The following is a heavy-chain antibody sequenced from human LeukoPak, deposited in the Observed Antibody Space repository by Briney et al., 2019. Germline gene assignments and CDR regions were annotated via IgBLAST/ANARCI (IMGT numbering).Heavy chain of an antibody. CDR2: IYTSGST. D-gene: IGHD2-21*02. CDR1: GGSISSYY. V-gene: IGHV4-4*07. Sequence: SETLSLTCTASGGSISSYYWSWIRQPAGKGLEWIGRIYTSGSTNYNPSLKSRVTISVDTSKNQFSLKLSSVTAADTAVYYCASSPLLAYCGGDCYAFDYWGQGTLVTVSS. CDR3: ASSPLLAYCGGDCYAFDY. J-gene: IGHJ4*02.